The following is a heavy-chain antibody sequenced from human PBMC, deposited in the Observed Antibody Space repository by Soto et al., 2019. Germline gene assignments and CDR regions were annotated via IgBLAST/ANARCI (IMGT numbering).Heavy chain of an antibody. CDR3: AKGPFIAARQGFQRSYWYFDL. V-gene: IGHV3-33*06. Sequence: QVQLVESGGGVVQPGRSLRLSCAASGFTFSSYGMHWVRQAPGKGLEWVAVIWYDGSNKYYADSVKGRFTISRDNSKNTLYLQMNSLRAEDTAVYYCAKGPFIAARQGFQRSYWYFDLWGRGTLVTVSS. D-gene: IGHD6-6*01. J-gene: IGHJ2*01. CDR1: GFTFSSYG. CDR2: IWYDGSNK.